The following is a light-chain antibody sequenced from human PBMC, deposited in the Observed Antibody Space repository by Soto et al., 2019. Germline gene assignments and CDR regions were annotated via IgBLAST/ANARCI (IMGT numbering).Light chain of an antibody. CDR1: QSVNSY. V-gene: IGKV3-11*01. CDR2: DAS. J-gene: IGKJ2*01. Sequence: EIVLTQSPATLSLSPGERATLSCRASQSVNSYLAWYQQKPGQAPRLLIYDASNRATGIPARFSGSGSGTDFTLTISSLEPEDFAVYYCQQRSNWPPYTFGQGTNLEIK. CDR3: QQRSNWPPYT.